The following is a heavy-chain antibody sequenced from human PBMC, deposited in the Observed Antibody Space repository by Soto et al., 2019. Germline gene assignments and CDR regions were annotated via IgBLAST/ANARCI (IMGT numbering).Heavy chain of an antibody. V-gene: IGHV4-30-2*01. CDR2: IDHSGST. Sequence: QLQLQESGSGLVKPSQTLSLTCAVSGGSISSGGYSWSWIRQPPGKGLEWIGYIDHSGSTYYNPSLKSRVTISVDRSKNQFSLKLSSVTAADTAVYYCARAALRGDSYGYNYWGQGTLVTVAS. CDR3: ARAALRGDSYGYNY. CDR1: GGSISSGGYS. J-gene: IGHJ4*02. D-gene: IGHD5-18*01.